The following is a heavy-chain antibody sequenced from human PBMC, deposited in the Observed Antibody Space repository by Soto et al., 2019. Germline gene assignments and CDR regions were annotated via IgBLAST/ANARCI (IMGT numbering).Heavy chain of an antibody. Sequence: GXSVKVSCKTSGYRFTGFFIHWVRQAPGQGLEWMGWMNPNSGGTNFAQKFQGWVTITRDTSISTAYLELSGLKSDDTAVYYCARVRGGRSFEVVTYRTWYLVYWGQGNPVTVSS. J-gene: IGHJ4*02. CDR2: MNPNSGGT. CDR3: ARVRGGRSFEVVTYRTWYLVY. CDR1: GYRFTGFF. D-gene: IGHD3-3*01. V-gene: IGHV1-2*04.